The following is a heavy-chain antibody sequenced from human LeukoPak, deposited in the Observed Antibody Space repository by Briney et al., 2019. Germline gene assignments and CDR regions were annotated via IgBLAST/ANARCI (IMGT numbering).Heavy chain of an antibody. CDR3: ATPPVAAAGSDY. J-gene: IGHJ4*02. CDR2: ISSSSSYI. D-gene: IGHD6-13*01. CDR1: GFTFSSYS. V-gene: IGHV3-21*01. Sequence: GGSLRLSCAASGFTFSSYSMNWVRQAPGKGLEWVSSISSSSSYIYYADSVKGRFTISRDNAKNSLYLQMNSLRAEDTAVYYCATPPVAAAGSDYWGQGTLVTVSS.